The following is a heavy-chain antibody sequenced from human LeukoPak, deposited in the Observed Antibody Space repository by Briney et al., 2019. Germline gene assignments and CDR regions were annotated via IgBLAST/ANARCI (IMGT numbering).Heavy chain of an antibody. Sequence: ASVKVPCKASGYIFTTYDINWVRLAPGQGLEWMAWMNPNTGYTGFAQKFQGRITVSRNTDISTAYMELNSLRSEDMAVYYCARGGITMIVTDQSAFDIWGQGTMVTVSS. CDR2: MNPNTGYT. CDR1: GYIFTTYD. CDR3: ARGGITMIVTDQSAFDI. D-gene: IGHD3-22*01. V-gene: IGHV1-8*03. J-gene: IGHJ3*02.